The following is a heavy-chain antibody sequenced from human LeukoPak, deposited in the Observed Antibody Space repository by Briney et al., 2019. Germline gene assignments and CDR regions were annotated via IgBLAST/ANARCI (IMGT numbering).Heavy chain of an antibody. CDR3: ARVGSSWPHYYFDY. CDR1: GGSISSYY. D-gene: IGHD6-13*01. J-gene: IGHJ4*02. CDR2: IYYSGST. V-gene: IGHV4-59*12. Sequence: TTSETLSLTCTVSGGSISSYYWSWIRQPPGKGLEWIGNIYYSGSTYYNPSLKSRVTISVDTSKNQFSLKLSSVTAADTALYNCARVGSSWPHYYFDYWGQGALVTVSS.